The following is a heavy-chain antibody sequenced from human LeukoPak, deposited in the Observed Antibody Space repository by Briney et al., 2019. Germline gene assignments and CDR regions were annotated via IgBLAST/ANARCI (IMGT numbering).Heavy chain of an antibody. D-gene: IGHD2-2*01. Sequence: ASVKVSCKASGYIFTGYYIHWVRQAPGQGLEWMGGFDPEDGETIYAQKFQGRVTMTEDTSTDTAYMELSSLRSEDTAVYYCATLVVPAAFYFDYWGQGTLVTVSS. CDR2: FDPEDGET. V-gene: IGHV1-24*01. CDR3: ATLVVPAAFYFDY. CDR1: GYIFTGYY. J-gene: IGHJ4*02.